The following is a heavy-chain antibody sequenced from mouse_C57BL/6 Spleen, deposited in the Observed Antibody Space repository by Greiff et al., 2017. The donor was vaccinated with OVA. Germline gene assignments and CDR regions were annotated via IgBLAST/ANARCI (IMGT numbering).Heavy chain of an antibody. V-gene: IGHV1-47*01. Sequence: QVQLQQSGAELVKPGASVQMSCKASGYTFTTYPIEWMKQNHGKSLEWIGNFHPYNDDTKYNEKFKGKATLTVEKSSSTVYLELSRLTSDDSAVYYCARGIYYDYYWYFDVWGTGTTVTVSS. D-gene: IGHD2-4*01. CDR1: GYTFTTYP. CDR3: ARGIYYDYYWYFDV. J-gene: IGHJ1*03. CDR2: FHPYNDDT.